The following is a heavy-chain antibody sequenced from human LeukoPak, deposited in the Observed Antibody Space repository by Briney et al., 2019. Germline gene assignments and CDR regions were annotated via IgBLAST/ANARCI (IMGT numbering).Heavy chain of an antibody. V-gene: IGHV4-39*01. J-gene: IGHJ6*03. CDR3: ARGMWEYSSGWYYLYYYYMDV. Sequence: SETLSLTCTVSGGSISSSSYSWGWIRQPPGKGLEWIGNIYYTGSTYYNPSLKSRVTISVDTSKNQFSLKLSSVTAADTAVYYCARGMWEYSSGWYYLYYYYMDVWGKGTTVTISS. D-gene: IGHD6-19*01. CDR1: GGSISSSSYS. CDR2: IYYTGST.